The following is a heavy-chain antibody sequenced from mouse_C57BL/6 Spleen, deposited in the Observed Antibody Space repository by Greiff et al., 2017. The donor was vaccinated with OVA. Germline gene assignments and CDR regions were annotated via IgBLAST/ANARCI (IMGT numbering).Heavy chain of an antibody. CDR2: IYPRSGNT. V-gene: IGHV1-81*01. D-gene: IGHD1-1*01. CDR1: GYTFTSYG. Sequence: VQLQQSGAELARPGASVKLSCKASGYTFTSYGISWVKQRTGQGLEWIGEIYPRSGNTYYNEKFKGKATLTADKSSSTAYMELRILTSEDSAVYFCARGTTVVDPYWYFDVWGTGTTVTVSS. J-gene: IGHJ1*03. CDR3: ARGTTVVDPYWYFDV.